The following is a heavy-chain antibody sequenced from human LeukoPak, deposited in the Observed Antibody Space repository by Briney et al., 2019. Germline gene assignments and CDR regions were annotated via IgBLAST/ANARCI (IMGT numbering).Heavy chain of an antibody. CDR3: AANPTYYYDSSGYSFDY. CDR1: GGTFSSYA. J-gene: IGHJ4*02. Sequence: SVKVSCKASGGTFSSYAISWVRQAPGQGLEWMGGIIPIFGTANYAQKFQGRVTITTDESTSTAYMELSSLRSEDTAVYYCAANPTYYYDSSGYSFDYWGQGTLVTVSS. D-gene: IGHD3-22*01. V-gene: IGHV1-69*05. CDR2: IIPIFGTA.